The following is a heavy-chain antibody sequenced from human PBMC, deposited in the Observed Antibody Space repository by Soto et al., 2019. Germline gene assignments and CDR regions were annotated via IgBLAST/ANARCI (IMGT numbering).Heavy chain of an antibody. CDR2: ISGSGSRT. Sequence: EVQLLESGGGLVQRGGSLRLSCSASGFTFGTYAMNWVRQAPGKGLEWVSGISGSGSRTYYADSVKGWFTISRDNSENTVDLQMNSLRADDTALYYCARRYGSGRYDWFDSWGLGALVTVSS. D-gene: IGHD3-10*01. J-gene: IGHJ5*01. V-gene: IGHV3-23*01. CDR3: ARRYGSGRYDWFDS. CDR1: GFTFGTYA.